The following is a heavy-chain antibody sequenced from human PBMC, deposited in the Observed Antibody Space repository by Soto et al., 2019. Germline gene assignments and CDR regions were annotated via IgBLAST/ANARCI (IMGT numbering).Heavy chain of an antibody. V-gene: IGHV4-4*07. CDR2: IYISGST. CDR1: GGSTNY. CDR3: ATERSGFTVFDQ. J-gene: IGHJ4*02. D-gene: IGHD3-3*01. Sequence: LSLTCTVSGGSTNYWSWIRQSAGKGLEWIGRIYISGSTNYNPSLKSRVTMSVDTPKNQFSLILRSVTAADTAVYWCATERSGFTVFDQWGQGTLVTVSS.